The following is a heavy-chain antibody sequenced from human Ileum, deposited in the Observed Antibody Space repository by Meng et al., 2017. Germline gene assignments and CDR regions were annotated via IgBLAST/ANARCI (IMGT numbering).Heavy chain of an antibody. CDR2: IYLAGSP. CDR1: GGSISSSFY. J-gene: IGHJ4*02. Sequence: VLLQESGPGLVEPSGTLSLTCTVSGGSISSSFYWSWVRQSPGKGLEWIGQIYLAGSPNYNPSLESRVTISVDKSKNQFSLRLTSVTAADTAIFYCVRHGGKYFDSWGQGTLVTVSS. V-gene: IGHV4-4*02. CDR3: VRHGGKYFDS. D-gene: IGHD2-15*01.